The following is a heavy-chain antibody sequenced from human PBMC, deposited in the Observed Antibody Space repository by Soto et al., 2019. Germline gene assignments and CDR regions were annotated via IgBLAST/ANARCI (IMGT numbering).Heavy chain of an antibody. Sequence: PSETLSLTCTVSGGSISSSSYYWGWIRQPPGKGLEWIGSIYYSGSTYYNPSLKSRVTISVDTSKNQYSLRLTSVTAADTAVYYCARRGKRILGGWFDPWGQGTLVTVSS. J-gene: IGHJ5*02. CDR2: IYYSGST. V-gene: IGHV4-39*01. D-gene: IGHD3-16*01. CDR3: ARRGKRILGGWFDP. CDR1: GGSISSSSYY.